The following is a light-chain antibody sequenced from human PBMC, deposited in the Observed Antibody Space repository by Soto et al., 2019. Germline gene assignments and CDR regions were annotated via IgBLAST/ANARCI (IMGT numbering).Light chain of an antibody. CDR1: QNIRKY. CDR2: TAS. J-gene: IGKJ4*01. V-gene: IGKV1-39*01. Sequence: DIQMTQSPSSVSASVGDRVTITWRTSQNIRKYLNWYHQKPGRAPDLLIYTASSLQVGFPSRFSGSGSGTDFSLTISSLQPEDIGTYYCQQSFSIPLTFGGGTKVDIK. CDR3: QQSFSIPLT.